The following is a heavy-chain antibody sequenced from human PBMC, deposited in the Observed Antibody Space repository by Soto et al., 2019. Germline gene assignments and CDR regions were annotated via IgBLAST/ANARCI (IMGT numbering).Heavy chain of an antibody. CDR1: GGSISSSSYY. CDR3: ARRTGPAIYYYYYYMDV. Sequence: SETLSLTCTVSGGSISSSSYYWGWIRQPPGKGLEWIGSIYYSGSTYYNPSLKSRVTISVDTSKNQFSLKLSSVTAADTAVYYCARRTGPAIYYYYYYMDVWGKGTTVTVSS. CDR2: IYYSGST. D-gene: IGHD3-9*01. V-gene: IGHV4-39*01. J-gene: IGHJ6*03.